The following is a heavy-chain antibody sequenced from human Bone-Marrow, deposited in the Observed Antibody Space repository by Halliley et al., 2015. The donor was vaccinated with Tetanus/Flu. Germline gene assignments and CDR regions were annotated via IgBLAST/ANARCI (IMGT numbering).Heavy chain of an antibody. V-gene: IGHV3-53*01. J-gene: IGHJ5*02. Sequence: SLIQSDGNTYYADSVRGRFTISRDNSRNTVFLELRSLRVEDTAVYYCARDRSSGYYLGNGHDPWGQGILVTVSS. CDR2: IQSDGNT. CDR3: ARDRSSGYYLGNGHDP. D-gene: IGHD3-22*01.